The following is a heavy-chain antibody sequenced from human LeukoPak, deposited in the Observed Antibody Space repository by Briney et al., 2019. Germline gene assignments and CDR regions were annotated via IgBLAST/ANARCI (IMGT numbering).Heavy chain of an antibody. CDR1: GFIFSNYN. V-gene: IGHV3-23*01. D-gene: IGHD6-19*01. CDR3: TRDAYESTVADAFDI. Sequence: PGRSLRLSCAASGFIFSNYNMHWVRQAPAKGLEWVSTIINSGGTPYYSDSVKGRFTISRDISRNTLYLHMTSLRAEDTAIYYCTRDAYESTVADAFDIWGQGTMVTVSS. CDR2: IINSGGTP. J-gene: IGHJ3*02.